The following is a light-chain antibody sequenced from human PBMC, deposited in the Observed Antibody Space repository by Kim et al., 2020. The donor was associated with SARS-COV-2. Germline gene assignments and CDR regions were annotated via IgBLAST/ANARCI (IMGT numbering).Light chain of an antibody. J-gene: IGKJ4*01. V-gene: IGKV3-20*01. CDR3: QQYGSSPRLT. CDR1: QSVSSSY. Sequence: PGERATLACRASQSVSSSYLAWYQQKPGQAPRLLIYGASSRATGIPDRFSGSGSGTDFTLTISRLEPEDFAVYYCQQYGSSPRLTFGGGTKVDIK. CDR2: GAS.